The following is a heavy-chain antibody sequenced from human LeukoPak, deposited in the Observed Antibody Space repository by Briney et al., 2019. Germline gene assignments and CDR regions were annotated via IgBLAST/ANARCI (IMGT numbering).Heavy chain of an antibody. CDR3: AKGMATYGSGSLFDY. D-gene: IGHD3-10*01. CDR1: GFTVSSNY. Sequence: GGSLRLSCAASGFTVSSNYMSWVRQAPGKGLEWVSVIYSGGSTYYADSVKGRFTISRDNSKNTLYLQMNSLRAEDTAVYYCAKGMATYGSGSLFDYWGQGILVTVSS. CDR2: IYSGGST. J-gene: IGHJ4*02. V-gene: IGHV3-66*02.